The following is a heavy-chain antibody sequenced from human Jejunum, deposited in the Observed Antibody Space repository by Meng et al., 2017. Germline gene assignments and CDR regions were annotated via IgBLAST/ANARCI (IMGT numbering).Heavy chain of an antibody. J-gene: IGHJ4*02. CDR2: THYNGST. D-gene: IGHD6-19*01. CDR3: TADFASAWSFY. Sequence: QVQLQESGPGLVTPSQPLSLTCTVSGDSISSGGHYWSWIRQHPGKGLGWIGYTHYNGSTNYSPSLRSRVTISIDTSNNQFSLKLNSVTAADTAVYYWTADFASAWSFYGGQGTLVTVSS. CDR1: GDSISSGGHY. V-gene: IGHV4-31*09.